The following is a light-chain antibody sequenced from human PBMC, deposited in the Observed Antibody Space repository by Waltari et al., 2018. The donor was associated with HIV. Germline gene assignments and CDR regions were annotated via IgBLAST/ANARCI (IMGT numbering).Light chain of an antibody. CDR1: QSISTY. J-gene: IGKJ4*01. CDR2: DAS. V-gene: IGKV3-11*01. CDR3: QQRSTWPLS. Sequence: DIVLTQSPATLSLSPGERATLSCRASQSISTYLAWYQHKPGQDPRLLIYDASDRATGIPARFSGSGSGTDFTLTISSLEPEDFALYYCQQRSTWPLSFGGGTKVEI.